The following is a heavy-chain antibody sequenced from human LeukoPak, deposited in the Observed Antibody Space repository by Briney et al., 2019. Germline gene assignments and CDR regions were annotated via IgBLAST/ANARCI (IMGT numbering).Heavy chain of an antibody. CDR2: ISYDGSNK. D-gene: IGHD2-2*01. V-gene: IGHV3-30*04. J-gene: IGHJ4*02. CDR3: ARALIAVVPAAPDY. Sequence: GRSLRLSCAASGFTFSSYAMHWVRQAPGKGLEWVAVISYDGSNKYYADSVKGRFTISRDNSKNTLYLQMNSLRAEDTAVYYCARALIAVVPAAPDYWGQGTLVTVSS. CDR1: GFTFSSYA.